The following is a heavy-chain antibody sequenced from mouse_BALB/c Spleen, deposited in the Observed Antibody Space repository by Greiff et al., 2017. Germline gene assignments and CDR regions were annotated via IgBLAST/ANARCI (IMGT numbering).Heavy chain of an antibody. D-gene: IGHD4-1*01. J-gene: IGHJ3*01. Sequence: EVQGVESGGGLVKPGGSLKLSCAASGFTFSSYTMSWVRQTPEKRLEWVATISSGGSYTYYPDSVKGRFTISRDNAKNTLYLQMSSLKSEDTAMYYCTRANWDGGFAYWGQGTLVTVSA. CDR3: TRANWDGGFAY. CDR2: ISSGGSYT. V-gene: IGHV5-6-4*01. CDR1: GFTFSSYT.